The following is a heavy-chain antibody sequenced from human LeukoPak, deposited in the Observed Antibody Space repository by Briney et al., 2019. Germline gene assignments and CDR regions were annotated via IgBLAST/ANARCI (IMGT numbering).Heavy chain of an antibody. CDR3: ARDGAMVRGIIMTD. Sequence: PGRSLRLSCAASGFTFSSYAMHWVRQAPGKGLEWVSVIYSGGSTYYADSVKGRFTISRDNSKNTLYLQMNSLRAEDTAVYYCARDGAMVRGIIMTDWGQGTLVTVSS. J-gene: IGHJ4*02. D-gene: IGHD3-10*01. CDR1: GFTFSSYA. CDR2: IYSGGST. V-gene: IGHV3-53*01.